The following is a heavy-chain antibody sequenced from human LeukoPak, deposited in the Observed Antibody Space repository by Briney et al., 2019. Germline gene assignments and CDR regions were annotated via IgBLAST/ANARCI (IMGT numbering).Heavy chain of an antibody. D-gene: IGHD3-16*02. CDR3: ARGRTLRLGELSLGY. CDR2: MYPNSGNT. J-gene: IGHJ4*02. Sequence: GASVKVSCKASGYTFTSYDINWVRQATGQGLEWMGWMYPNSGNTGYAQKFQGRVTITRNTSISTAYMELSSLRSEDTAVYYCARGRTLRLGELSLGYWGQGTLVTVSS. CDR1: GYTFTSYD. V-gene: IGHV1-8*03.